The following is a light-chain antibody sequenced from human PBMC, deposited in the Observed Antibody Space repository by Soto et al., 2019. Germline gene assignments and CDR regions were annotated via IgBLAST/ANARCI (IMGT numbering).Light chain of an antibody. CDR1: NSDVGGYSY. CDR2: EVT. J-gene: IGLJ3*02. Sequence: QPVLTQPPSASGSPGQSVTISCTGTNSDVGGYSYVSWYQQHPGKAPKLMISEVTKRPSGVPDRFSGSKSGNTASLTVSGLQAEDEADYYCSSYSGSNNWVFGGGTKVTVL. V-gene: IGLV2-8*01. CDR3: SSYSGSNNWV.